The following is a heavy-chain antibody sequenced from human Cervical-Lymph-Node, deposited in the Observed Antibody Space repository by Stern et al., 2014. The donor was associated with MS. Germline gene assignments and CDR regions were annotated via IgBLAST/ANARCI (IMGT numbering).Heavy chain of an antibody. V-gene: IGHV3-30*03. D-gene: IGHD6-19*01. CDR1: GFAFRTYG. CDR3: ARGSDWYPLDY. CDR2: ISFDGAKT. J-gene: IGHJ4*02. Sequence: VQLVESGGGVVQPGRSLRLSCSPSGFAFRTYGMPWVRQAPGKGLEWVALISFDGAKTYYADSVKGRFTISRDNPKNTLYLQMKSLRGEDTAVYYCARGSDWYPLDYWGQGTLVTVSS.